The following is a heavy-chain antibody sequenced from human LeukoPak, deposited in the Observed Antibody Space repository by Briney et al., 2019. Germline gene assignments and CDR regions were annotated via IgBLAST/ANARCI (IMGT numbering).Heavy chain of an antibody. J-gene: IGHJ4*02. Sequence: GGSMRLSCAASGLTFSSYGMHWVRQAPGKGLEWVAFIRYDGSNKYYADSVKGRFTISRDNSKNTLYLQMNSLRAEDTAVYYCAKELGYCSSTSCHYWGQGTLVTVSS. CDR2: IRYDGSNK. CDR1: GLTFSSYG. CDR3: AKELGYCSSTSCHY. D-gene: IGHD2-2*01. V-gene: IGHV3-30*02.